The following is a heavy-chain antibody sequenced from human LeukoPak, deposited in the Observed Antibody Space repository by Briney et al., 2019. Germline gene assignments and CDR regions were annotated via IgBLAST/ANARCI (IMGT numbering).Heavy chain of an antibody. CDR2: IYYSGST. J-gene: IGHJ5*02. CDR1: GGSISSSSYY. D-gene: IGHD3-10*01. Sequence: KASETLSLTCTVSGGSISSSSYYWGWIRQPPGKGLEWIGSIYYSGSTYYNPSLKSRVTISVDTSKNQFSLKLSSVTAADTAVYYCACLWFGAYPDHPPPWGQGTLVTVSS. V-gene: IGHV4-39*01. CDR3: ACLWFGAYPDHPPP.